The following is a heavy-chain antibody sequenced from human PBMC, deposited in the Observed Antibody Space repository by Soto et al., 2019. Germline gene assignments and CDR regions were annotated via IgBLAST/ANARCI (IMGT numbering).Heavy chain of an antibody. J-gene: IGHJ3*02. D-gene: IGHD2-21*02. V-gene: IGHV3-23*01. Sequence: GGSLRLSCAASGFTFSSYAMSWVRQAPGKGLEWVSAISGSGGSTYYADSVKGRFTISRDNSKNTLYLQMNSLRAEDTAVYYYAKDRYSLVTRGAFDIWGQGTMVTVSS. CDR1: GFTFSSYA. CDR2: ISGSGGST. CDR3: AKDRYSLVTRGAFDI.